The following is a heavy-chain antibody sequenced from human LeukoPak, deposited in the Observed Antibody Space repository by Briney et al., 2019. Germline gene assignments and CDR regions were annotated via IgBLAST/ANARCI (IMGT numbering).Heavy chain of an antibody. CDR1: GFTFSSSG. CDR2: ISYDGRNN. CDR3: AKDRIAASRRDFDY. D-gene: IGHD6-13*01. Sequence: PGGSLRLSCAASGFTFSSSGMHWVRQAPGKGLEWVAAISYDGRNNYYADSVKGRFTISRDNSRNTLYLQMNSLRPGDTAVYFCAKDRIAASRRDFDYWGQGTLVTVSS. J-gene: IGHJ4*02. V-gene: IGHV3-30*18.